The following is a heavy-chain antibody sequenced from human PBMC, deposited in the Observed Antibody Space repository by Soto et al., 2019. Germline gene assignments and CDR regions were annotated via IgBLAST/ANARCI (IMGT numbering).Heavy chain of an antibody. CDR2: ISAYNGNT. CDR1: GYTFTSYG. D-gene: IGHD6-13*01. CDR3: ARDIAAAGTQDWFDP. J-gene: IGHJ5*02. Sequence: ASVKVSCKASGYTFTSYGISWVRQAPVQGLEWMGWISAYNGNTNYAQKLQGRVTMTTDTSTSTAYMELRSLRSDDTAVYYCARDIAAAGTQDWFDPWGQGTLVSVSS. V-gene: IGHV1-18*01.